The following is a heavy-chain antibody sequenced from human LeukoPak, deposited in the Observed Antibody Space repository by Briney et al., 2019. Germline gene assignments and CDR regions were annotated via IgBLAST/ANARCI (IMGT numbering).Heavy chain of an antibody. CDR3: ARLWSYYDNSGFFEDY. J-gene: IGHJ4*02. V-gene: IGHV1-46*01. Sequence: ASVKVSCKASGYIFTNYYLYWVRQAPGQGLEWMGVINPVGGVTTYAQRFQGRVTMTRDTSTSTFDMELSSLKSEDKAVYYCARLWSYYDNSGFFEDYWGQGTLVTVSS. CDR2: INPVGGVT. D-gene: IGHD3-22*01. CDR1: GYIFTNYY.